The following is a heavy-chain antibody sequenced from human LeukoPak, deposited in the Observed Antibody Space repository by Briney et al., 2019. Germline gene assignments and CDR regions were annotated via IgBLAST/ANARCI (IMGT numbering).Heavy chain of an antibody. CDR1: GGSISSYY. D-gene: IGHD2-2*02. V-gene: IGHV4-4*07. J-gene: IGHJ6*03. CDR3: ARDRVVVPAAIGAYYYYYYMDV. CDR2: IYTSGST. Sequence: SETLSLTCTVSGGSISSYYWSWIRQPAGKGLEWIGRIYTSGSTNYNPSLKSRVTISVDTSKNQFSLKLSSVTAADTAVYYCARDRVVVPAAIGAYYYYYYMDVWGKGTTVTVSS.